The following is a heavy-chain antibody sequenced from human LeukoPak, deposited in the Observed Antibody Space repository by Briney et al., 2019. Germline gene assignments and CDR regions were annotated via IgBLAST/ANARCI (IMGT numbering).Heavy chain of an antibody. J-gene: IGHJ4*02. CDR1: GDSVSSNSAA. CDR2: TYYRSKWYN. CDR3: ARGIVVATFDY. V-gene: IGHV6-1*01. Sequence: SQTLSLTCAISGDSVSSNSAAWNWISQSPSRGLEWLGRTYYRSKWYNDYAVSVKSRITIDPDTPKNQFSLHLRSVTPEDTAVYYCARGIVVATFDYWGQGTLVTVSS. D-gene: IGHD3-22*01.